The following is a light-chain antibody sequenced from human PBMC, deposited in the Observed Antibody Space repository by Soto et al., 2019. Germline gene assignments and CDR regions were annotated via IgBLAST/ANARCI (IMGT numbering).Light chain of an antibody. CDR3: GSYAGSYTLYV. Sequence: QSVLTQPRSVSVSPGQSVTISCTGTSSNVGGYNYVSWYQQLPGKAPKLIVYDVSKRPSGVPDRFSGSKSGNTASLSISGLQAEDEADYYCGSYAGSYTLYVFGTGTKVIVL. V-gene: IGLV2-11*02. J-gene: IGLJ1*01. CDR2: DVS. CDR1: SSNVGGYNY.